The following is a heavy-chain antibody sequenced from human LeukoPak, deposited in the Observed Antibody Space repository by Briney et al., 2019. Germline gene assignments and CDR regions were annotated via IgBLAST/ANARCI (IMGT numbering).Heavy chain of an antibody. CDR3: ARDNRYGSGKPRGNWFDP. CDR1: GYTFTSYG. Sequence: ASVKVSCKASGYTFTSYGISWVRQAPGQGLEWMGWINPNSGGTNYAQKFQGRVTMTRDTSISTAYMELSRLRSDDTAVYYCARDNRYGSGKPRGNWFDPWGQGTLVTVSS. CDR2: INPNSGGT. D-gene: IGHD3-10*01. J-gene: IGHJ5*02. V-gene: IGHV1-2*02.